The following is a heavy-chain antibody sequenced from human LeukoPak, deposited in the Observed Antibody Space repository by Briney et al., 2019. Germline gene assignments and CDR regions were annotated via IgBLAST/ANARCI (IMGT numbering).Heavy chain of an antibody. D-gene: IGHD1-26*01. Sequence: GGSLRLSCAASGFSFSTYSINWVRQAPGKGLEWVAFIRYDGSNKYFADSVKGRFTISRDNSKKTLYLQMNSLRAEDTAVYYCAKDLGAVGAADYWGQGTLVTVSS. CDR1: GFSFSTYS. CDR2: IRYDGSNK. V-gene: IGHV3-30*02. CDR3: AKDLGAVGAADY. J-gene: IGHJ4*02.